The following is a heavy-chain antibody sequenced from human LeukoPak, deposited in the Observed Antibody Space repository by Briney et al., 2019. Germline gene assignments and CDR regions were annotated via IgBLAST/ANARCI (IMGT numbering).Heavy chain of an antibody. D-gene: IGHD2-2*01. CDR3: ARSQGTSCYDCYYYYYMDV. CDR2: ISSSGSTI. CDR1: GFTFSDYY. J-gene: IGHJ6*03. Sequence: PGGSLRLSCAASGFTFSDYYMTWIRLAPGKGLEWVSYISSSGSTIYYADSVKGRFTIPRDNAKNSLYLQMNSLRAEDTAVYYCARSQGTSCYDCYYYYYMDVWGKGTTVTISS. V-gene: IGHV3-11*01.